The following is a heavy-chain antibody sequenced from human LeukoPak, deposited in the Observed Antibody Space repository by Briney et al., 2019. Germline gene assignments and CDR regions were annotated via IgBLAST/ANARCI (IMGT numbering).Heavy chain of an antibody. D-gene: IGHD6-19*01. V-gene: IGHV3-30*18. CDR3: AKGQSGWLGGFDY. CDR1: GFTFGNYG. J-gene: IGHJ4*02. Sequence: GGSLRLSCAVSGFTFGNYGMHWVRQAPGKGLEWVALISYDGSSEYYAGSVKGRFTISRDNSKNTLYLQINSLRAEDTAVYYCAKGQSGWLGGFDYWGQGTLVTVSS. CDR2: ISYDGSSE.